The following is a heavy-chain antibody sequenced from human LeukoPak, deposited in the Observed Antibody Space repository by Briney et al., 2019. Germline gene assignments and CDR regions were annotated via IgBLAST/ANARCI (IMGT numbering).Heavy chain of an antibody. D-gene: IGHD3-3*01. Sequence: SETLSLTCAVYGGSFSGYYWSWIRQPPGRGLEWIGEINHSGSTNYNPSLKSRVTISVDTSKNQFSLKLSSVTAADTAVYYCARRSWSGYLNYYHYYMDVWGKGTTVTVSS. CDR1: GGSFSGYY. CDR3: ARRSWSGYLNYYHYYMDV. V-gene: IGHV4-34*01. CDR2: INHSGST. J-gene: IGHJ6*03.